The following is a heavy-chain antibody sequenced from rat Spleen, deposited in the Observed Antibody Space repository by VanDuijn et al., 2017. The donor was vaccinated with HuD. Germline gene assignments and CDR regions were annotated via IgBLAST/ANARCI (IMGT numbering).Heavy chain of an antibody. CDR1: GHSITSSYR. CDR3: AREMSMGY. V-gene: IGHV3-3*01. D-gene: IGHD1-7*01. J-gene: IGHJ2*01. Sequence: EVQLQESGPGLVKPSQSLSLTCSVTGHSITSSYRWNWIRKFPGNKMEWMGYIDFSGSTGYNPSLKARISITRDTSKNQFFLQVNSVTTEDTATYYCAREMSMGYWGQGVMVTVSS. CDR2: IDFSGST.